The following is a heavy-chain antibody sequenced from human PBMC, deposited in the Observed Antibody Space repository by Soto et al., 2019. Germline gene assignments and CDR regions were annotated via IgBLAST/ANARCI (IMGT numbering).Heavy chain of an antibody. V-gene: IGHV1-18*01. D-gene: IGHD3-22*01. CDR1: GYTFTSYG. CDR2: ISAYNGNT. J-gene: IGHJ4*02. CDR3: ARDGHGLYYYDSSGYSYLDY. Sequence: ASVKVSCKASGYTFTSYGISWVRQAPGQGLEWMGWISAYNGNTNYAQKLQGRVTMTTDTSTSTAYMELRSLRSDDTAVYYCARDGHGLYYYDSSGYSYLDYWGQGTLVPVSS.